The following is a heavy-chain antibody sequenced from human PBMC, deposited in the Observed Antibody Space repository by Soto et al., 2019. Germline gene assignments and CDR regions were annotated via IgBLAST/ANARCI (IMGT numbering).Heavy chain of an antibody. CDR1: GYTFTVYY. J-gene: IGHJ4*02. CDR2: INPKSGGT. CDR3: ARDLAKGGGREGFDY. D-gene: IGHD1-26*01. V-gene: IGHV1-2*02. Sequence: ASVKVSCKASGYTFTVYYMHWVRQAPGQGLEWMGWINPKSGGTMYPQKFQGRVTMTWDTSISTAYMALTRLRSDDTAVYYCARDLAKGGGREGFDYWGQGTLVTVCS.